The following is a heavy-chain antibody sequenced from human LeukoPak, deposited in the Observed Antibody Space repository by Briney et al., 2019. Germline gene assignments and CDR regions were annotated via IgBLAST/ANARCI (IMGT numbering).Heavy chain of an antibody. J-gene: IGHJ4*02. CDR1: GYTFSSYG. CDR3: ARAPWVLGFGGLHRDSNDY. V-gene: IGHV1-18*01. Sequence: ASVKVSCKASGYTFSSYGITWVRQAPGQGLEWMGWISGYNGNTKYAQKVQGRVTMTTATSTSTAYMELRRLTFDDTALYYCARAPWVLGFGGLHRDSNDYWGQGTLVTVSS. D-gene: IGHD3-10*01. CDR2: ISGYNGNT.